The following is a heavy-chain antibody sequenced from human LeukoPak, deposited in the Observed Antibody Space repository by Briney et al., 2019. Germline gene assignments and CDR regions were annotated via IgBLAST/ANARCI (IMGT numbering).Heavy chain of an antibody. CDR1: GNYW. J-gene: IGHJ4*02. V-gene: IGHV3-74*01. CDR3: VSFYETY. D-gene: IGHD2/OR15-2a*01. Sequence: GGSLRLSCAASGNYWMHWVRQAPGKGLVWVSHIHSDGSWPSYADSVKGRFTISKDNAKNTVYLQMNSLRAEDTAVYYCVSFYETYWGRGTLVTVSS. CDR2: IHSDGSWP.